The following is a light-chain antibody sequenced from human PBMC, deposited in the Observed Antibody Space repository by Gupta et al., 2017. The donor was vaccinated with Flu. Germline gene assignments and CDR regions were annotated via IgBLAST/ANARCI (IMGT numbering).Light chain of an antibody. V-gene: IGLV2-14*01. Sequence: SSDVGSYNHVTWYHQHPGKAPKLMVCEVSNRPSGVSNRFSGSKSGNTASLTISVLQAEDDADYYCSSYTSSTTWVFGVGTKLTVL. CDR1: SSDVGSYNH. J-gene: IGLJ3*02. CDR3: SSYTSSTTWV. CDR2: EVS.